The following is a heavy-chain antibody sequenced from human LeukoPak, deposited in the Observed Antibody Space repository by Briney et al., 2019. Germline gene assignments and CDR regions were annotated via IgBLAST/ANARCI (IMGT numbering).Heavy chain of an antibody. CDR3: ARLRYDSSGYYLFDY. D-gene: IGHD3-22*01. CDR1: GGSISSGDYY. J-gene: IGHJ4*02. V-gene: IGHV4-30-4*01. Sequence: TSETLSLTCTVSGGSISSGDYYWSWIRQPPGKGLEWIGYIYYSGSTYYNPSLKSRVTISVDTSKNQFSLKLSSVTAADTAVYYCARLRYDSSGYYLFDYWGQGTLVTVSS. CDR2: IYYSGST.